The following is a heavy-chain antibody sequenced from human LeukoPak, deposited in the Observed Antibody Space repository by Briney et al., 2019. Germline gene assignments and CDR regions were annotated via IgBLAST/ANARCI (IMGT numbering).Heavy chain of an antibody. CDR1: GYTFTDYY. CDR2: INPNSGGT. J-gene: IGHJ4*02. Sequence: ASVKVSCKASGYTFTDYYMHWVRQAPGQGLEWMGWINPNSGGTNYAQKFQGRIATTRDTSVSTAYMELSRLRSDDTAVYYCAREGSYGGVDYWGQGTLVTVSS. V-gene: IGHV1-2*02. CDR3: AREGSYGGVDY. D-gene: IGHD1-26*01.